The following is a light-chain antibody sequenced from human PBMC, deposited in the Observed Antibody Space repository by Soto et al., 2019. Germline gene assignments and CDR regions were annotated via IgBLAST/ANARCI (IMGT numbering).Light chain of an antibody. CDR2: GNN. CDR3: QSYDSSLSGYV. Sequence: QSVLTQPPSVSGAPGQRVTISCTGSSSNIGAGYDVHWYQQLPGTAPKLLIYGNNNRPSGVPDRFSGSKSGTSASLAITGLQTDDEADYYCQSYDSSLSGYVFGTETKSPS. V-gene: IGLV1-40*01. CDR1: SSNIGAGYD. J-gene: IGLJ1*01.